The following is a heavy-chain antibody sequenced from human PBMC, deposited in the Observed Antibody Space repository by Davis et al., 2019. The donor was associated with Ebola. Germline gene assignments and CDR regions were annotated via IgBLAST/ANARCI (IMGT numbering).Heavy chain of an antibody. Sequence: PGGSLRLSCAASGFTFSSYAMHWVRQAPGKGLEWVAVISYDGSNKYYADSVKGRFTISRDNSKNTLYLQMNSLRAEDTAVYYCARIYGGTTITDWGQGTQVTVSS. D-gene: IGHD5-24*01. V-gene: IGHV3-30-3*01. CDR3: ARIYGGTTITD. CDR2: ISYDGSNK. CDR1: GFTFSSYA. J-gene: IGHJ4*02.